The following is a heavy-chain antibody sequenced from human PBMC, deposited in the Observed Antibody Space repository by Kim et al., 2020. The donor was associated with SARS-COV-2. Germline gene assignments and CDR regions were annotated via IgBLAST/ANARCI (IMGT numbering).Heavy chain of an antibody. CDR3: ARGAELSSSWYGGLYYYGMDV. CDR2: IYYSGST. J-gene: IGHJ6*02. V-gene: IGHV4-31*03. D-gene: IGHD6-13*01. CDR1: GGSISSGGYY. Sequence: SETLSLTCTVSGGSISSGGYYWSWIRQHPGKGLEWIGYIYYSGSTYYNPSLKSRVTISVDTSKNQFSLKLSSVTAADTAVYYCARGAELSSSWYGGLYYYGMDVWGQGTTVTVSS.